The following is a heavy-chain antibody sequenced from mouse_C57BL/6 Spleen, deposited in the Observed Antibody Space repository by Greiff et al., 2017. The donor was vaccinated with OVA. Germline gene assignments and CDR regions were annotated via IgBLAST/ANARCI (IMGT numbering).Heavy chain of an antibody. CDR3: ARGVLGVYYFDY. J-gene: IGHJ2*01. V-gene: IGHV1-59*01. D-gene: IGHD4-1*01. Sequence: VQLQQPGAELVRPGTSVKLSCKASGYTFTSYWMHWVKQRPGQGLEWIGVIDPSDSYTNYNQKFKGKATLTVDTSSSTAYMQLSSLTSEDSAVYYCARGVLGVYYFDYWGQGTTLTVSS. CDR1: GYTFTSYW. CDR2: IDPSDSYT.